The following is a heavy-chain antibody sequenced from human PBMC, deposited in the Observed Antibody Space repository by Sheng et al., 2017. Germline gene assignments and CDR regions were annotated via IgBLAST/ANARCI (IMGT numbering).Heavy chain of an antibody. CDR3: ARVIHYSSGSTSPDY. CDR1: GFSLSDDY. D-gene: IGHD3-10*01. CDR2: ISNSGTII. V-gene: IGHV3-11*04. Sequence: QVQLVESGGGLVKPGGSLRISCAASGFSLSDDYMTWIRQAPGKGLEWVSYISNSGTIIYYADSVKGRFTIFRDNAKNSLYLQMNSLRAEDTAVYYCARVIHYSSGSTSPDYWGRGTLVTVSS. J-gene: IGHJ4*02.